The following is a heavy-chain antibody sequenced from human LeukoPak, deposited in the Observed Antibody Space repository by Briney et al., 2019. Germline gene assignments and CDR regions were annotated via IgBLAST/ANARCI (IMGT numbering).Heavy chain of an antibody. CDR2: IYSDGST. CDR1: GFTVSTNY. Sequence: GGSLRLSCAAPGFTVSTNYMSWGRQAPGKKLEWVSDIYSDGSTFYADSVKGRFTIYRDNSKNTLYLQMNSLRAEDTAVYYCARMKYYDSGTYSFHYFMDVWGKETTVTVSS. J-gene: IGHJ6*03. D-gene: IGHD3-10*01. CDR3: ARMKYYDSGTYSFHYFMDV. V-gene: IGHV3-53*01.